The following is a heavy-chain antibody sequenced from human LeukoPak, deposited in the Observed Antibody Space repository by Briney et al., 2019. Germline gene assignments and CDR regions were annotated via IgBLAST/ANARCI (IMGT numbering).Heavy chain of an antibody. J-gene: IGHJ4*02. CDR1: GFTFITYA. CDR2: ISRSGGST. Sequence: GGSLRLSCAASGFTFITYAMSWVLQAPGKGLEWVSTISRSGGSTYYADSVKGRFTISRDDSKNTLSLQMNSLRADDTAVYYCAKLSSSWSGHFRDYWGQGTLVTVSS. CDR3: AKLSSSWSGHFRDY. D-gene: IGHD6-13*01. V-gene: IGHV3-23*01.